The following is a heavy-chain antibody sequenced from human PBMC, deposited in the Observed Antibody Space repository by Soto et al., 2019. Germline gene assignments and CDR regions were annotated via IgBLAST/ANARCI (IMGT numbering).Heavy chain of an antibody. CDR3: ARPLRDRNYYYGMAF. J-gene: IGHJ6*02. V-gene: IGHV1-69*01. CDR1: GGTFSKYA. CDR2: TIPMFGTP. D-gene: IGHD3-22*01. Sequence: QVQLVQSGAEMQQPGASVRVSCKASGGTFSKYAFSWVRQAPGQGLEWLGGTIPMFGTPNYAQKFQGRVAISADESTATVYMELSSLRSEDTAVYFCARPLRDRNYYYGMAFWGQGTTVTVYS.